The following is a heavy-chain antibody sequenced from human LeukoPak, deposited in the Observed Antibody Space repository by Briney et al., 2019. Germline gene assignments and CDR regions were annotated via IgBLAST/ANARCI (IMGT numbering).Heavy chain of an antibody. CDR3: ARDMDYYDSSGNFDY. V-gene: IGHV3-21*01. CDR1: GFTFSSYS. D-gene: IGHD3-22*01. CDR2: ISSSSSYI. Sequence: PGGSLRLSCAASGFTFSSYSMNWVRQAPGKGLEWVSSISSSSSYIYYADSVKVRFTISRDNAKNSLYLQMNSLRAEDTAVYYCARDMDYYDSSGNFDYWGQGTLVTVSS. J-gene: IGHJ4*02.